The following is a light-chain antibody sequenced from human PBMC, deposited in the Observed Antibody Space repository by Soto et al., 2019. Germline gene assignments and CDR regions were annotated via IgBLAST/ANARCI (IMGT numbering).Light chain of an antibody. CDR3: QQYHTDWT. V-gene: IGKV1-33*01. Sequence: MQMSHVAHSLSLSVRDKVTITCQASHDIGNSLNWYQDKPGQPPKLVIYDAYNLETGVPSTFSGRGSGTEFTLSISSLQADDYATFYCQQYHTDWTFGQGTKVDIK. CDR1: HDIGNS. CDR2: DAY. J-gene: IGKJ1*01.